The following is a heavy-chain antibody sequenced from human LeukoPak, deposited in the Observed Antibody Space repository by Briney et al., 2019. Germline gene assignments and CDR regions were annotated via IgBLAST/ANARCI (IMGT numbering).Heavy chain of an antibody. CDR3: VKGRYKFDY. D-gene: IGHD1-1*01. Sequence: GGSLRLSCAASGFTFNSYAVSWVRQAPGKGPEWVSGISGNGDNTYYADSVKGRFTISRDNSKNTLYVQMSSLRAEDTAVYYCVKGRYKFDYWGQGTLVTVSS. CDR2: ISGNGDNT. V-gene: IGHV3-23*01. J-gene: IGHJ4*02. CDR1: GFTFNSYA.